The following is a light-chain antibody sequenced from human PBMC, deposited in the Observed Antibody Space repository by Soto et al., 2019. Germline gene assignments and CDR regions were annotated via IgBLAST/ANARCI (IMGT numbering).Light chain of an antibody. CDR1: QSVPSSR. CDR2: GAS. CDR3: PQYGSSPRT. V-gene: IGKV3-20*01. Sequence: EIVLTQSPGTLSLSPGERATLSCWASQSVPSSRVAWYQQKPGQAPRLLIYGASSRATGTPDRFSGSGSGTDFTLTISRLEPEDFAVYYCPQYGSSPRTFGQGTKLEI. J-gene: IGKJ2*01.